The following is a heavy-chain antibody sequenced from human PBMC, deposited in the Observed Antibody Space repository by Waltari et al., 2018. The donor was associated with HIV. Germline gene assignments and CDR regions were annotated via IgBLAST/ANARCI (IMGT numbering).Heavy chain of an antibody. CDR2: IYHSGST. V-gene: IGHV4-31*03. D-gene: IGHD3-16*01. J-gene: IGHJ4*02. CDR3: TGSSWVPYY. CDR1: GGSISSHGYS. Sequence: QVQLQESGPGLVMPSQTLSLTCTVSGGSISSHGYSWSWIRQSPGKGLEWIGYIYHSGSTYYTPSLKSRVSISMDTSKNQFSLNVRSATAADTAVYYCTGSSWVPYYWGQGILVTVSS.